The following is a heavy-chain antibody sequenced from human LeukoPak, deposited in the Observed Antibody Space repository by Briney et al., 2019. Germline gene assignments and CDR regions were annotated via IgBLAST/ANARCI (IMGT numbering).Heavy chain of an antibody. J-gene: IGHJ6*03. CDR1: GGSISSYY. CDR2: IYTSGST. CDR3: ARSYNYYYYYYYMDV. D-gene: IGHD5-24*01. V-gene: IGHV4-4*07. Sequence: SETLSLTFTVSGGSISSYYWSWIRQPAGKGLEWIGRIYTSGSTNYNPSLKSRVTMSVDTSKNQFSLKLSSVTAADTAVYYCARSYNYYYYYYYMDVWGKGTTVTVSS.